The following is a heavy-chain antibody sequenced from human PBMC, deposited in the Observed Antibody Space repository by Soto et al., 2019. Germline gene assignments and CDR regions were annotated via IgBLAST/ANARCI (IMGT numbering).Heavy chain of an antibody. CDR1: GFTFSSYS. J-gene: IGHJ6*02. CDR2: ISSSSSTI. D-gene: IGHD3-22*01. V-gene: IGHV3-48*02. CDR3: ERDGIVVASEYGMDV. Sequence: PGGSLRLSCAASGFTFSSYSMNWVRQAPGKGLEWVSYISSSSSTIYYADSVKGRFTISRDNAKNSLYLQMNSLRDEDTAVYYCERDGIVVASEYGMDVWGQGTTGTVYS.